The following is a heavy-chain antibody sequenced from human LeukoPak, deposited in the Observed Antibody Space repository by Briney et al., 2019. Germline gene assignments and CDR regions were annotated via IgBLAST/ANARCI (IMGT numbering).Heavy chain of an antibody. CDR3: AKDLSIYGSGSYYILNDY. D-gene: IGHD3-10*01. CDR2: VIYSGGRA. CDR1: GFTFSSYS. J-gene: IGHJ4*02. Sequence: GGSLRLSCAASGFTFSSYSMTRVRQAPGKGLEWVAVIYSGGRADYADSVKGRFTISRDNSKNTLYLQMNSLRAEDTAVYYCAKDLSIYGSGSYYILNDYWGQGTLVTVSS. V-gene: IGHV3-23*01.